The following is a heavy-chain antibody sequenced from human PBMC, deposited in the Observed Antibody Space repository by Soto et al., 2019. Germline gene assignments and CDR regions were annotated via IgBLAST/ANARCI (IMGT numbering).Heavy chain of an antibody. D-gene: IGHD1-20*01. Sequence: SGPTLVNPTETLTLTCTFSGFSITSPGMSVSWIRQPPGRALEWLALIERDDDDKYYSTSLKTRLTISKDTRKNQVVLTMANMDPADTATYYCARSIRGTRKFNGMDVWGQGTTVTGSS. V-gene: IGHV2-70*13. CDR2: IERDDDDK. CDR1: GFSITSPGMS. CDR3: ARSIRGTRKFNGMDV. J-gene: IGHJ6*02.